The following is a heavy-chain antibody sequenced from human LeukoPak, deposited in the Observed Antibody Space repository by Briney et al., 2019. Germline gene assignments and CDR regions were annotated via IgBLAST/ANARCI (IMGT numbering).Heavy chain of an antibody. CDR2: IYYSGST. J-gene: IGHJ4*02. CDR3: ARDQAFGGVIDY. D-gene: IGHD3-16*02. CDR1: GGSISSGGYY. V-gene: IGHV4-31*03. Sequence: QPSETLSLTCTVSGGSISSGGYYWSWIRQHPGKGLEWIGYIYYSGSTYYNPSLKSRVTISVDTSKNQFSLKLSSVTAADTAVYYCARDQAFGGVIDYWGQGTLVTVSS.